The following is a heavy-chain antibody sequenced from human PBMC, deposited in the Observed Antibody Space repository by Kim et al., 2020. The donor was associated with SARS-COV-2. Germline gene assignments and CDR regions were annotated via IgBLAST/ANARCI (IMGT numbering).Heavy chain of an antibody. V-gene: IGHV3-21*06. D-gene: IGHD3-9*01. Sequence: GGSLRLSCAASGFTLSAYSMNWVRQAPGKGLEWVSSITSSNSYIYYADSVRGRFTISRDNTKGSLYLQMNSLRVEDTAVYYCTRGPPEVLRYFDGGYWGQGTLVTVSS. J-gene: IGHJ4*02. CDR1: GFTLSAYS. CDR2: ITSSNSYI. CDR3: TRGPPEVLRYFDGGY.